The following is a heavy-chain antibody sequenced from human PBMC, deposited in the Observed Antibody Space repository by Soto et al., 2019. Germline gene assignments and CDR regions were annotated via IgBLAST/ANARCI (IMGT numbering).Heavy chain of an antibody. J-gene: IGHJ4*02. Sequence: GAPVKVSCQASGYTFTSYYMHWVRQAPGQGLEWMGIINPSGGSTSYAQKFQGRVTMTRDTSTSTVYMELSSLRSEDTAVYYCARSNGGYLPGVYFDYWGQGTLVTVSS. V-gene: IGHV1-46*01. D-gene: IGHD5-12*01. CDR3: ARSNGGYLPGVYFDY. CDR1: GYTFTSYY. CDR2: INPSGGST.